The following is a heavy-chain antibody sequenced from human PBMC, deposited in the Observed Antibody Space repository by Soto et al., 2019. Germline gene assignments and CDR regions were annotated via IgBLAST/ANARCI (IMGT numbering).Heavy chain of an antibody. CDR1: GGSISSSSYY. D-gene: IGHD3-10*01. V-gene: IGHV4-39*01. CDR3: ARTGVDFYFDF. CDR2: IYYSGST. Sequence: SETLSLTCTVSGGSISSSSYYWGWIRQPPGKGLEWIGSIYYSGSTYYNPSLKSRVTISVDTSKNQFSLKLSSVTAADTAVYYCARTGVDFYFDFWGQGTLVTVS. J-gene: IGHJ4*02.